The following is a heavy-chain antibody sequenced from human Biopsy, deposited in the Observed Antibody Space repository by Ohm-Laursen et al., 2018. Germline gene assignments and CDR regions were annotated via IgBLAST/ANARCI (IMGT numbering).Heavy chain of an antibody. CDR3: ARDRYRWNIAAVLAAHYNDFYYALDV. J-gene: IGHJ6*02. D-gene: IGHD2-15*01. CDR2: IDPNSGGT. CDR1: GYTFSGYY. V-gene: IGHV1-2*02. Sequence: ASVKVSCKASGYTFSGYYIHWVRQAPGQGLEWMGWIDPNSGGTHYAQKFQGRVTMTRDTSISTPYMELNRLTSDDTAVYYCARDRYRWNIAAVLAAHYNDFYYALDVWGQGTTVTVSS.